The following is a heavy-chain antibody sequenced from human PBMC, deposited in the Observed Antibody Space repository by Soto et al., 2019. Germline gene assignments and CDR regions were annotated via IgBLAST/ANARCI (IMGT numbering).Heavy chain of an antibody. CDR1: GFSLSLSMSGMR. CDR2: IDWDNDK. CDR3: ARTFRIDGYNYGMDV. J-gene: IGHJ6*02. V-gene: IGHV2-70*04. Sequence: SGPTLVNPTQTLTLTCTFSGFSLSLSMSGMRVSWIRQPPGGALEWLARIDWDNDKFYSTSLKTRLTIYKDTSKNQVVLTMTNMDPVDTATYYCARTFRIDGYNYGMDVWGQGTTVTVSS.